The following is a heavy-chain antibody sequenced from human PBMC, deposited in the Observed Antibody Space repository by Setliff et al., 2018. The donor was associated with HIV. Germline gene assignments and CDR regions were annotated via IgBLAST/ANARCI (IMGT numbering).Heavy chain of an antibody. D-gene: IGHD6-19*01. CDR1: GFTFSSYA. J-gene: IGHJ4*02. CDR2: ISASVGDT. CDR3: ARAVDSSGWEAADF. Sequence: PGGSLRLSCASSGFTFSSYAMSWVRQAPGKGLEWVSCISASVGDTYYADSVKGRFTISRDNSKNTLYLQMNSLRAGDTAVYYCARAVDSSGWEAADFWGQGTLVTVSS. V-gene: IGHV3-23*01.